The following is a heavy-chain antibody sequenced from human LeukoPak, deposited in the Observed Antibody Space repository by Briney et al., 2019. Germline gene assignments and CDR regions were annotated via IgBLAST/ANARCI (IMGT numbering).Heavy chain of an antibody. CDR2: ISGSGGST. J-gene: IGHJ4*02. Sequence: GGSLRLSCAASAFTFSSYAMSWVRQAPGKGLEWVSAISGSGGSTYYADSVKGRFTISRDNSKNTLYLQTNSLRAEDTAVYYCAKGARAAAAGPNDYWGQGTLVTVSS. CDR1: AFTFSSYA. D-gene: IGHD6-13*01. V-gene: IGHV3-23*01. CDR3: AKGARAAAAGPNDY.